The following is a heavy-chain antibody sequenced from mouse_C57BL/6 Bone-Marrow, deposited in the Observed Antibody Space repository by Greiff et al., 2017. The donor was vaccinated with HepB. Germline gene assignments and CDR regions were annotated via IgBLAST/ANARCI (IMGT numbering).Heavy chain of an antibody. CDR2: INPDSSTI. V-gene: IGHV4-1*01. D-gene: IGHD2-5*01. CDR3: AGCYSNYVWFAY. J-gene: IGHJ3*01. Sequence: EVQLLQSGGGLVQPGGSLKLSCAASGIDFSRYWMSWVRRAPGKGLEWIGEINPDSSTINYAPSLKDKFIISRDNAKNTLYLQMSKVRSEDTALYYCAGCYSNYVWFAYWGQVTLVTVSA. CDR1: GIDFSRYW.